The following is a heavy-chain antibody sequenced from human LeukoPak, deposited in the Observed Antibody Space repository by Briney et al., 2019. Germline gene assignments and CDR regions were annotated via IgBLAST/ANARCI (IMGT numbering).Heavy chain of an antibody. Sequence: ASVKVSCKASGYTFTSYGISWVRQAPGQGLEWRGWSSAYNGNTKYAQKLQGRVTMTTDTSTSTAYMELRSLRSDDTAVYYCARVAEMATIPRLEYFDYWGQGTLVTVSS. J-gene: IGHJ4*02. CDR3: ARVAEMATIPRLEYFDY. CDR1: GYTFTSYG. V-gene: IGHV1-18*01. D-gene: IGHD5-24*01. CDR2: SSAYNGNT.